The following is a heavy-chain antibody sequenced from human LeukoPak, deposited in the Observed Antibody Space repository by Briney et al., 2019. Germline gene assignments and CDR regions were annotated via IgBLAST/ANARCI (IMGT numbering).Heavy chain of an antibody. CDR1: GGSLSSGTFY. D-gene: IGHD6-6*01. V-gene: IGHV4-61*02. CDR2: IHTSGSA. Sequence: PSQTLSLTCTVSGGSLSSGTFYWSWIRQPAGKGLEWIGRIHTSGSANSNPSLKSRVTISVDTSKNQLSLNLTSVTAADTAVYYCARGLATRPDWFDPWAREPWSPSPQ. CDR3: ARGLATRPDWFDP. J-gene: IGHJ5*02.